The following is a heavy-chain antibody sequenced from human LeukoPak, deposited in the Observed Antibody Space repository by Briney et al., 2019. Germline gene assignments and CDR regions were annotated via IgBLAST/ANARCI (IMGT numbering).Heavy chain of an antibody. V-gene: IGHV1-2*02. CDR3: ARRPRYGDYPSDY. J-gene: IGHJ4*02. Sequence: ASVKVSCKASGYTFTGYYMHWVRQAPGQGLEWMGWINPNSGGTNYAQKFQGRVTMTRDTSISTAYMELSRLRPEDTAVYYCARRPRYGDYPSDYWGQGTLVTVSS. CDR2: INPNSGGT. D-gene: IGHD4-17*01. CDR1: GYTFTGYY.